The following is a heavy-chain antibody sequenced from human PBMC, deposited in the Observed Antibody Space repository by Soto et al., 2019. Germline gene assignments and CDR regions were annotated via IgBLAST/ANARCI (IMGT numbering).Heavy chain of an antibody. V-gene: IGHV4-59*01. D-gene: IGHD2-21*02. CDR3: ARAGYGGDPFLSYYYGMDV. J-gene: IGHJ6*02. CDR1: GGSISSYY. Sequence: SETLSLTCIVSGGSISSYYWSWIRQPPGKGLEWIGYIYYSGSTNYNPSLKSRVTISVDTPKNQFSLKLSSVTAADTAVYYCARAGYGGDPFLSYYYGMDVWGQGTTVTVSS. CDR2: IYYSGST.